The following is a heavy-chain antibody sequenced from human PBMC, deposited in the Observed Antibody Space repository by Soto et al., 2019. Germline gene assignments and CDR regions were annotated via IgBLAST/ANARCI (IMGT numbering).Heavy chain of an antibody. Sequence: QVQLQESGPGLVKPSQTLSLIRTVSGDSISSDNYFWSWIRQPPGQGLEWIGYISNRGTPYYNPSLKSRVSISLGASKNRFSLDMYAVTAADTAVYYCAREVNVVALSDAFDIWGQGTMVTVSS. D-gene: IGHD2-8*01. CDR2: ISNRGTP. J-gene: IGHJ3*02. V-gene: IGHV4-30-4*01. CDR1: GDSISSDNYF. CDR3: AREVNVVALSDAFDI.